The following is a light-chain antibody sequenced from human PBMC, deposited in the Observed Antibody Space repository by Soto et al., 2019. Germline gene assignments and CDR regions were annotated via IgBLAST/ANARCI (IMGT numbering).Light chain of an antibody. Sequence: DIQMTQSPSSLSASVGDRVTITCRASQSIATYLHWYQQRPGQAPNLLIYGAPNLQSGVPSRFSGSGSGTYFTLTINSLQPEDFATYSCHQTYDTPWTFGQGTTVEMK. CDR3: HQTYDTPWT. V-gene: IGKV1-39*01. CDR1: QSIATY. J-gene: IGKJ1*01. CDR2: GAP.